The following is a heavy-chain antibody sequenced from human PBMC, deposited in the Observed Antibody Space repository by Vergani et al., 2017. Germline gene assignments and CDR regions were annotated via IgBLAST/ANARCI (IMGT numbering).Heavy chain of an antibody. CDR1: GGSFSGYY. J-gene: IGHJ6*03. Sequence: QVQLQQWGAGLLKPSETLSLTCAVYGGSFSGYYWSWIRQPPGKGLEWIGEINHSGSTNYNPSLKSRVTISVDTSKNQFSLKLSSVTAADTAVYYCARLKRLRAGYYDYYMDVWGKGTTVTVSS. V-gene: IGHV4-34*01. CDR2: INHSGST. D-gene: IGHD6-25*01. CDR3: ARLKRLRAGYYDYYMDV.